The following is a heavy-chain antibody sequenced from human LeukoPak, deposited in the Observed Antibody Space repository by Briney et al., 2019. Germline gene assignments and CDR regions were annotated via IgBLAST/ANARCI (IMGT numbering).Heavy chain of an antibody. J-gene: IGHJ4*02. CDR1: GFTFSSYW. CDR3: ARDQHRVVVVPGDY. D-gene: IGHD3-22*01. Sequence: GGSLRLSCAASGFTFSSYWMSWVRQAPGKGLEWVANIKQDGSEKYYVDSVKGRFTISRDNAKNSLYLQMNSLRAEDTAVYYCARDQHRVVVVPGDYWGQGTLVTVSS. V-gene: IGHV3-7*01. CDR2: IKQDGSEK.